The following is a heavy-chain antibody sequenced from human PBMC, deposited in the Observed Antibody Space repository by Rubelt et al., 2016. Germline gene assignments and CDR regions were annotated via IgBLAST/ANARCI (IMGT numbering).Heavy chain of an antibody. CDR2: ITTGGSTI. CDR3: ARSNRAGGGMDV. D-gene: IGHD2/OR15-2a*01. V-gene: IGHV3-48*03. Sequence: WVRQVPGKGLQWVSYITTGGSTIYYADSLKGRFTISRDNAKNSLYLQMNSLRAEDTAVYYCARSNRAGGGMDVWGQGTTVTVSS. J-gene: IGHJ6*02.